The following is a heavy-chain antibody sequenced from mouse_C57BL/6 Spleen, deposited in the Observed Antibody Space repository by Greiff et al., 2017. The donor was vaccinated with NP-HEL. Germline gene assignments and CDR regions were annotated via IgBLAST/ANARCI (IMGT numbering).Heavy chain of an antibody. CDR3: ARGLTGTDYYAMDY. CDR1: GYSFTSYY. Sequence: VQLQQSGPELVKPGASVKISCKASGYSFTSYYIHWVKQRPGQGLEWIGWIYPGSGNTKYNEKFKGKATLTADTSSSTAYMQLSSLTSEDSAVYYCARGLTGTDYYAMDYWGQGTSVTVSS. D-gene: IGHD4-1*01. J-gene: IGHJ4*01. CDR2: IYPGSGNT. V-gene: IGHV1-66*01.